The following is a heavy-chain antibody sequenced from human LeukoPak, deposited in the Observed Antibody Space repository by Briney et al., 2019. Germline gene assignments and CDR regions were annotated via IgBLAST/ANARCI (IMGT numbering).Heavy chain of an antibody. CDR1: YGSISAYY. Sequence: PSETLSLTCTVSYGSISAYYWSWIRQPPGKGLEWIGRIYYSGSTNYNPSLQSRVTISVDTSKNHFSLRLSSVTTADTAVYYCARSLFPDLFGERNWFDPWGQGTLVTVSS. D-gene: IGHD3-3*01. J-gene: IGHJ5*02. CDR2: IYYSGST. V-gene: IGHV4-59*01. CDR3: ARSLFPDLFGERNWFDP.